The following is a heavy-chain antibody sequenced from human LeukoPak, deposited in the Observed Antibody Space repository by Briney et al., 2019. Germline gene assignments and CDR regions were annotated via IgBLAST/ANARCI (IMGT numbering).Heavy chain of an antibody. CDR1: GFTFSSYN. J-gene: IGHJ4*02. CDR3: ARVRYTRSDYFDY. V-gene: IGHV3-21*04. D-gene: IGHD6-6*01. Sequence: GGSLRLSCAASGFTFSSYNMNWVRQAPGKGLEWVSSITSSSTYIYYTDSVKGRFTISRDSAKNSLYLQMNSLRAEDTAVYYCARVRYTRSDYFDYWGQGTLVTVSS. CDR2: ITSSSTYI.